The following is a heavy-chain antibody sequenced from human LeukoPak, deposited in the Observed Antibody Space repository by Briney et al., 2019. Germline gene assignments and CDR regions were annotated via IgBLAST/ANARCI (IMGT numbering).Heavy chain of an antibody. CDR1: GFTFSSYG. CDR2: IRYDGINK. D-gene: IGHD2-2*01. J-gene: IGHJ5*02. CDR3: AKGEGRGTVPAANRPVYNWFDP. Sequence: GGSLRLSCAASGFTFSSYGMHWVRQAPGKGLEWVAFIRYDGINKYYADSVKGRFTISRDNSKNTLYLQMNSLRAEDTAVYYCAKGEGRGTVPAANRPVYNWFDPWGQGTLVTVSS. V-gene: IGHV3-30*02.